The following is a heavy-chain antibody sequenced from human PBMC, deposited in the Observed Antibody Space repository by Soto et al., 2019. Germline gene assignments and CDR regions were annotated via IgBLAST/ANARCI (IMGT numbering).Heavy chain of an antibody. CDR3: ARGESSSGLDP. Sequence: QVQVVQSGTEVKKPGASVKVSCQASGYTFTNYGIIWVRQAPGQGLEWMGWISAYNGNTNYAQLFQGSVTLTTDTSTTTAYMELSSLRSDETAVYYCARGESSSGLDPWGQGTLITVTS. CDR1: GYTFTNYG. V-gene: IGHV1-18*01. D-gene: IGHD3-10*01. CDR2: ISAYNGNT. J-gene: IGHJ5*02.